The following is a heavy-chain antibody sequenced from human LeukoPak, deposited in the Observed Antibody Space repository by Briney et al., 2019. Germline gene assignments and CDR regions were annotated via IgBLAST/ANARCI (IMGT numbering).Heavy chain of an antibody. CDR2: IKQDGSEK. Sequence: PGGSLRLSCAASGFTFSSYWMSWVRQAPGKGLEWVANIKQDGSEKCYVDSVKGRFTISRDNAKNSLYLQMNSLRAEDTAVYYCARDGSLDAFDIWGQGTMVTVSS. CDR3: ARDGSLDAFDI. J-gene: IGHJ3*02. V-gene: IGHV3-7*01. D-gene: IGHD2-2*03. CDR1: GFTFSSYW.